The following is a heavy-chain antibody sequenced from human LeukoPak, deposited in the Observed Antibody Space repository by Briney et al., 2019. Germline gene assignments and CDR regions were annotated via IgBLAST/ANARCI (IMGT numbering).Heavy chain of an antibody. CDR3: ARGYSPRLRYFDY. J-gene: IGHJ4*02. Sequence: GGSLRLSCAASGFTFSSYSMNWVRQAPGKGLEWVSSISSSSSYIYYADSVKGRFTISRDNAKNSLYLQMNSLRAEDTAVYYCARGYSPRLRYFDYWSQGTLVTVSS. D-gene: IGHD4-17*01. V-gene: IGHV3-21*01. CDR1: GFTFSSYS. CDR2: ISSSSSYI.